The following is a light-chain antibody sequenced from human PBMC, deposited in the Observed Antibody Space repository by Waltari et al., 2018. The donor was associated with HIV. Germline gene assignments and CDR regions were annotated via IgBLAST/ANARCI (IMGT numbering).Light chain of an antibody. Sequence: QSVLTQPPSTSGTPGQRVVISCSVSTPNIGKNYVSWYRQFPGTAPKLLIYRNNQRPSGVPDRFSGSKSGTSASLAISGLRSEDEADYFCAVWDDSLSGLWVFGGGTKLTVL. V-gene: IGLV1-47*01. J-gene: IGLJ3*02. CDR3: AVWDDSLSGLWV. CDR2: RNN. CDR1: TPNIGKNY.